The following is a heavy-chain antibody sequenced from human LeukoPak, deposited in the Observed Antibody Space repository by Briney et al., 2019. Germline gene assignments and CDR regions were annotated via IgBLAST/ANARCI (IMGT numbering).Heavy chain of an antibody. CDR1: GFTFSSYA. V-gene: IGHV3-23*01. CDR3: AKLPGIAAAGTIWFDP. Sequence: GGSLRLSCAASGFTFSSYAMSWVRQAPGKGLEWVSAISGSGGGTYYADSAKGRFTISRDNSTNTLYLQMNSLRAEDTAVYYCAKLPGIAAAGTIWFDPWGQGTLVTVSS. D-gene: IGHD6-13*01. CDR2: ISGSGGGT. J-gene: IGHJ5*02.